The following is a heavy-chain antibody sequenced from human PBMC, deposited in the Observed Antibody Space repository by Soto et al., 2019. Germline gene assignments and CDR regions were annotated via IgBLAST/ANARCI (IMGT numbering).Heavy chain of an antibody. CDR3: ARATEIVQGFDY. V-gene: IGHV1-69*13. Sequence: SVQVSCQASGGTFSRYAISWVRQAPGQGLEWMGGIIPIFGTANYAQKFQGRVTITADESTSTAYMELSSLRSEDTAVYYCARATEIVQGFDYWGQGTLVTVSS. CDR2: IIPIFGTA. J-gene: IGHJ4*02. D-gene: IGHD6-6*01. CDR1: GGTFSRYA.